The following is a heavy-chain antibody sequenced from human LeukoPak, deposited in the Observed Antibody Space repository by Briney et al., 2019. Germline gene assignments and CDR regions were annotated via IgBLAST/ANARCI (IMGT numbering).Heavy chain of an antibody. CDR3: ARTNAFDI. CDR1: GGSISGHY. Sequence: PSETLSLTCTVSGGSISGHYWSWIRQPPGKGLEWIGYIYYSGSTNYNPTLKSRVTILVDTSKNQFSLKLSSVTAADTAVYYCARTNAFDIWGKGTMVTVSS. V-gene: IGHV4-59*11. J-gene: IGHJ3*02. CDR2: IYYSGST.